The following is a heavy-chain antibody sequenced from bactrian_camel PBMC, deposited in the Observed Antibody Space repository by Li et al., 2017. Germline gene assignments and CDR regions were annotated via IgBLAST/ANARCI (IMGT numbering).Heavy chain of an antibody. D-gene: IGHD4*01. CDR1: GFSGLMYRTYC. CDR2: IHRDGST. CDR3: AFVACDTWGPMSY. J-gene: IGHJ4*01. Sequence: HVQLVESGGGSVQAGGSLRLSCAASGFSGLMYRTYCMGWFRQGPGKEREGVASIHRDGSTSYADSVEGRFTISRDSAKTKVYLQMNSLKPEDTAMYHCAFVACDTWGPMSYWGQGTQVTVS. V-gene: IGHV3S53*01.